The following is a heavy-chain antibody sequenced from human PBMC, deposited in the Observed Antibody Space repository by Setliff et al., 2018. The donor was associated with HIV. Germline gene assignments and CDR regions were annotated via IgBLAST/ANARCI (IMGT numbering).Heavy chain of an antibody. J-gene: IGHJ4*02. CDR3: AGFWKPYYFDY. CDR2: IYYSGST. V-gene: IGHV4-59*01. CDR1: GGSISSYY. D-gene: IGHD3-3*01. Sequence: LSLTCTVSGGSISSYYWSWIRQPPGKGLEWIGYIYYSGSTNYNPSLKSRVTISVDTSKNQFSLKLSSVTAADTAVYYCAGFWKPYYFDYWGQGTLVTVSS.